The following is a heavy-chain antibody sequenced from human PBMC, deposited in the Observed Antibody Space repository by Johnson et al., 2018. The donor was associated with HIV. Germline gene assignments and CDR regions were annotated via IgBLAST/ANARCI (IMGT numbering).Heavy chain of an antibody. V-gene: IGHV3-11*04. J-gene: IGHJ3*02. D-gene: IGHD5-12*01. Sequence: QVQLVESGGGLVKPGGSLRLSCAASGFTFSDYYMSWIRQAPGKGLEWVSYISSSGSTKYYADSVRGRFTISRDNAKNSLYLQMNSLRAEDTAVYYCARSLNSDIVATITPDDAFDILGQGTMVTVSS. CDR2: ISSSGSTK. CDR3: ARSLNSDIVATITPDDAFDI. CDR1: GFTFSDYY.